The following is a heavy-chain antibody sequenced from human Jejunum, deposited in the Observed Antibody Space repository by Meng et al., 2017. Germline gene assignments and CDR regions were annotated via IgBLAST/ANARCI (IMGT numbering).Heavy chain of an antibody. CDR2: ISNSGSKI. J-gene: IGHJ6*02. CDR1: GFTLSSYE. CDR3: ARGYFHYYGLDV. Sequence: GGSLRLSCAASGFTLSSYEMDWVRQAPGKGLEWVSYISNSGSKIYYADVVKGRFTISRDNAKNSLYLQMDSLRAEDTGVYYCARGYFHYYGLDVWGQGTSVTVSS. V-gene: IGHV3-48*03.